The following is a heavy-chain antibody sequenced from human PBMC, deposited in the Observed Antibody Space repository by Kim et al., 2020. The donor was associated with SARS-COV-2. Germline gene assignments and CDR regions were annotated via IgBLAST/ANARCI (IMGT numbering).Heavy chain of an antibody. CDR1: GGSISSYY. D-gene: IGHD1-7*01. J-gene: IGHJ5*02. V-gene: IGHV4-59*01. CDR3: ARRIDRPTGTTPDGFDP. CDR2: IYYSGST. Sequence: SETLSLTCTVSGGSISSYYWSWIRQPPGKGLEWIGYIYYSGSTNYNPSLKSRVTISVDTSKNQFSLKLSSVTAADTAVYYCARRIDRPTGTTPDGFDPWGQGTLVTVSS.